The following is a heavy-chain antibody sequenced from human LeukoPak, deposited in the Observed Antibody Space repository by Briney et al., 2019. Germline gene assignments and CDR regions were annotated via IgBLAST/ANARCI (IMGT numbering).Heavy chain of an antibody. CDR3: AKKGVPTYSSGWYVDC. Sequence: GGSLRLSCAASGFTFSSYEMNWVRQAPGKGLEWVSYISSSGSTIYYADSVKGRFTISRDNAKNSLYLQMDSLRAEDTAVYYCAKKGVPTYSSGWYVDCWGQGTLVTVSS. J-gene: IGHJ4*02. D-gene: IGHD6-19*01. CDR1: GFTFSSYE. CDR2: ISSSGSTI. V-gene: IGHV3-48*03.